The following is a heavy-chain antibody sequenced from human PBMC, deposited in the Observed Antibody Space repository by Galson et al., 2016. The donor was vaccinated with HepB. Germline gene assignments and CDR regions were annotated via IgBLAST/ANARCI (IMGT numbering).Heavy chain of an antibody. D-gene: IGHD6-19*01. J-gene: IGHJ4*02. CDR2: IYQDGSEK. Sequence: SLRLSCAASRFTLSYFYMSWVRQAPGKGLEWVANIYQDGSEKSYVDSVKGRFTISRDNAKNSLYLQMHSLRAEDTAVYYCARNHGGWSPHYFDYWGQGTLVTVSS. V-gene: IGHV3-7*03. CDR3: ARNHGGWSPHYFDY. CDR1: RFTLSYFY.